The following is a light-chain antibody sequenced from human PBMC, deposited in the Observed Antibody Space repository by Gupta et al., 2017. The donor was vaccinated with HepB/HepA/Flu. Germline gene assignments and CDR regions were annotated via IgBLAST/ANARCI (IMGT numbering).Light chain of an antibody. Sequence: DMKMTQSPSSLSASVGDRVTITCRASQGIGTYLNWYQQRPGKAPNVLIYVASTVESGVPPRFGGSGYGTDFTLTISKLQPEDFGTYSCQHSDKIPRTLGQGTKVE. V-gene: IGKV1-39*01. CDR3: QHSDKIPRT. J-gene: IGKJ1*01. CDR1: QGIGTY. CDR2: VAS.